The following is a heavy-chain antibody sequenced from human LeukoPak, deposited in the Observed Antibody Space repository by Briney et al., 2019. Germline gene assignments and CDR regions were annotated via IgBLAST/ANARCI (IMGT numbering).Heavy chain of an antibody. J-gene: IGHJ4*02. CDR2: MYHSGNT. D-gene: IGHD6-6*01. Sequence: SETLSLTCTVSGYSISSGYYWGWIRQPPGKGLEWIGAMYHSGNTYYNPSLKSRVTISVDTSKNQFSLKLTSVTAADTAVYYCARAYSSSSIFDYWGQGTLVTVSS. V-gene: IGHV4-38-2*02. CDR1: GYSISSGYY. CDR3: ARAYSSSSIFDY.